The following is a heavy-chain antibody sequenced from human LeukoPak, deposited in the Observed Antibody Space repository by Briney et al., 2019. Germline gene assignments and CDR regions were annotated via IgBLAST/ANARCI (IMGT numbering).Heavy chain of an antibody. CDR3: ARDLFEYYGSGSYFDY. J-gene: IGHJ4*02. CDR1: GFTFSTYS. CDR2: ISSSSNYI. D-gene: IGHD3-10*01. V-gene: IGHV3-21*01. Sequence: RTGGSLRLSCAASGFTFSTYSMNWVRQAPGKGLEWVSSISSSSNYIYYADSVKGRFTISRDNAKNSLYLQMNSLRAEDTAVYYCARDLFEYYGSGSYFDYWGQGTLVTVSS.